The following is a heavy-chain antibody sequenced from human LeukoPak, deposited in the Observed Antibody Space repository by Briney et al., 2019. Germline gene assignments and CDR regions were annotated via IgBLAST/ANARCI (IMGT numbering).Heavy chain of an antibody. V-gene: IGHV3-48*01. Sequence: GGSLRLSCAASGFTFSSYSMNWVRQAPGKGLEWVSYISSSSSTIYYADSVKGRFTISRDNAMNSLYLQMNSLRAEDTAVYYCARDQSGSYFGGLFDYWGQGTLVTVSS. D-gene: IGHD1-26*01. CDR3: ARDQSGSYFGGLFDY. J-gene: IGHJ4*02. CDR2: ISSSSSTI. CDR1: GFTFSSYS.